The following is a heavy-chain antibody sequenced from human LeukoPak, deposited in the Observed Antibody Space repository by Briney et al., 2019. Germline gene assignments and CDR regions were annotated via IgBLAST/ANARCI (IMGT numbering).Heavy chain of an antibody. CDR2: INPNSGGT. Sequence: ASVSVSCKASGYTFTGYYMHWVRQAPGQGLEWMGWINPNSGGTNYAQKFQGRVTMTRDTSISTAYMELSRLRSDDTAVYYCAREAVAAPYYFDYWGQGTLVTVSS. V-gene: IGHV1-2*02. D-gene: IGHD6-19*01. CDR1: GYTFTGYY. J-gene: IGHJ4*02. CDR3: AREAVAAPYYFDY.